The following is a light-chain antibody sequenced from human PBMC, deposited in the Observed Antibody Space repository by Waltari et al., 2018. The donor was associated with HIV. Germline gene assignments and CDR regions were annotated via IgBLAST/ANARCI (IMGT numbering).Light chain of an antibody. CDR2: LAS. CDR1: QSLVHTNGSNY. CDR3: MQALQSPST. J-gene: IGKJ2*02. Sequence: DTLLTQSPLSLHVPPGEPASISCRSSQSLVHTNGSNYLDWYLQKPGQSPQLLISLASTRASGVPDRFSGSGSGTDFTLKISRVEAEDVGVYYCMQALQSPSTFGQGTKVEMK. V-gene: IGKV2-28*01.